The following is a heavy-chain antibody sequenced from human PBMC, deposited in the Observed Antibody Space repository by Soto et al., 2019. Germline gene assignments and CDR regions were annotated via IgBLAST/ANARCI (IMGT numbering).Heavy chain of an antibody. CDR2: IYYSGST. D-gene: IGHD2-2*01. V-gene: IGHV4-61*01. J-gene: IGHJ4*02. CDR3: ARVNYCSSSSCYWLDY. Sequence: EQLQESGPGLVKPSETLSLTCTVSGGSVSSDSYYWSWIRQPPGKGLEWIGYIYYSGSTNYNPSLKSRITISGDTSKNQFSLKLSSVTAADTAVYYCARVNYCSSSSCYWLDYWGQGTLVTVSS. CDR1: GGSVSSDSYY.